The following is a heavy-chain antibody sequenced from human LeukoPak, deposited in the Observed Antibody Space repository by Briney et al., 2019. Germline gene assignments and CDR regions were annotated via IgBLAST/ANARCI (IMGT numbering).Heavy chain of an antibody. J-gene: IGHJ4*02. V-gene: IGHV4-34*01. CDR2: INHSGST. CDR3: ARGGFFDY. CDR1: GGSFSGYY. Sequence: SETLSLTCAVYGGSFSGYYWSWIRQPPGRGLEWIGEINHSGSTNYNPSLKSRVTISVDTSKNQFSLKLSSVTAADTAVYYCARGGFFDYWGQGTLVTVSS.